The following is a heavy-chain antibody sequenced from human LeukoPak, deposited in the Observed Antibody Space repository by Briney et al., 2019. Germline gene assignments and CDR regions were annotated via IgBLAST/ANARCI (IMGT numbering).Heavy chain of an antibody. CDR1: GFGFSFYS. Sequence: GGSLRLSCVASGFGFSFYSMNWVRQAPGEGLEWLSYISSDSSSIYDADSVKGRFAISRDNGKNSLYLQMNHLRDDDTAVYYCARDTSGWYNDAFDLWGQGTRVIVSS. CDR2: ISSDSSSI. J-gene: IGHJ3*01. V-gene: IGHV3-48*02. D-gene: IGHD6-19*01. CDR3: ARDTSGWYNDAFDL.